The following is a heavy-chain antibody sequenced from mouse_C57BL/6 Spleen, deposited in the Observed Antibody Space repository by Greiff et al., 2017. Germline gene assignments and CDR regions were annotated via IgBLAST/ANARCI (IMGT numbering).Heavy chain of an antibody. J-gene: IGHJ3*01. CDR3: ARDYGSSYRFAY. Sequence: VKLQQPGAELVKPGASVKMSCKASGYTFTSYWITWVKQRPGQGLEWIGDIYPGSGSTNYNEKFKSKATLTVDTSSRAAYMQLSSLTSEDSAVYYCARDYGSSYRFAYWGQGTLVTVSA. CDR2: IYPGSGST. CDR1: GYTFTSYW. V-gene: IGHV1-55*01. D-gene: IGHD1-1*01.